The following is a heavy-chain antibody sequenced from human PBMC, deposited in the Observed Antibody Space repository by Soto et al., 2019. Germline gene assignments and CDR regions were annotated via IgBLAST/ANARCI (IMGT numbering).Heavy chain of an antibody. Sequence: QVQLQESGPGLVRPSETLSLICTVSGGSISSYYWSWIRQPPGKGLEWIRYIYYSGTTRYNPALKSLVTISVDTSKNHFSPKLSSLTASDTAVYHSARHVPYCSDSSHCAYGLDVWGQGTTVTVSS. CDR2: IYYSGTT. J-gene: IGHJ6*02. CDR3: ARHVPYCSDSSHCAYGLDV. V-gene: IGHV4-59*08. D-gene: IGHD2-15*01. CDR1: GGSISSYY.